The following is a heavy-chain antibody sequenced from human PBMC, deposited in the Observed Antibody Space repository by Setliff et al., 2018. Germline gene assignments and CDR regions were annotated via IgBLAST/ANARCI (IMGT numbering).Heavy chain of an antibody. Sequence: GESLKISCKGFGYSFTNYWIGWVRQMPGKGLEWVGILYPGDSDTRYSPAFQGQVTIPADRSISTAYLPWSSLRASDTAMYYCARATGNGWPFDYWGQGTLVTVSS. CDR3: ARATGNGWPFDY. V-gene: IGHV5-51*01. J-gene: IGHJ4*02. D-gene: IGHD6-19*01. CDR1: GYSFTNYW. CDR2: LYPGDSDT.